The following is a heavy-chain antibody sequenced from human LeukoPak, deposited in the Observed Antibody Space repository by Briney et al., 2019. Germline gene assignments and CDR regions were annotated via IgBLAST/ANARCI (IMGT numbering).Heavy chain of an antibody. CDR2: IRSKAYGVTT. CDR3: TREYAQGGFDY. J-gene: IGHJ4*02. Sequence: PGGSLRLSCPASGFTFGDYAMSWVRQAPGKGLEWVGFIRSKAYGVTTEYAASVKGRFTISRDDSKSIAYLQMNSLKTEDTAVYYCTREYAQGGFDYWGQGTLVTVSS. V-gene: IGHV3-49*04. D-gene: IGHD2-2*01. CDR1: GFTFGDYA.